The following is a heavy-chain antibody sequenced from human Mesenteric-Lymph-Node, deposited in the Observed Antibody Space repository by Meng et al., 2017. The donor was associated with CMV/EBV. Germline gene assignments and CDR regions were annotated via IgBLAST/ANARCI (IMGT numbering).Heavy chain of an antibody. CDR1: GGSISSSNW. Sequence: SETLSLTCAVSGGSISSSNWWSWVRQPPGKGLEWIGEIYHSGSTNYNPSLKSRVTISVDTSKNQFSLKLSSVTAADTAVYYCARDYDAYGMDVWGQGTTVTVSS. V-gene: IGHV4-4*02. CDR2: IYHSGST. J-gene: IGHJ6*02. D-gene: IGHD3-3*01. CDR3: ARDYDAYGMDV.